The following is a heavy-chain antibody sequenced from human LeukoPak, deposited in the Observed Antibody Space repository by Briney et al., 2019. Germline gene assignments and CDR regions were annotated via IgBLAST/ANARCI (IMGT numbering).Heavy chain of an antibody. J-gene: IGHJ4*02. CDR2: ISWNSGSI. V-gene: IGHV3-9*03. CDR1: GFTFGDYS. CDR3: AKEAIPLSMRIAVADPYFDY. Sequence: PGGSLRLSCAASGFTFGDYSMHWVRQAPGKGLEWVSGISWNSGSIGYADSVKGRFTISRDNAKNSLYLQMNSLRAEDMALYYCAKEAIPLSMRIAVADPYFDYWGQGTLVTVSS. D-gene: IGHD6-19*01.